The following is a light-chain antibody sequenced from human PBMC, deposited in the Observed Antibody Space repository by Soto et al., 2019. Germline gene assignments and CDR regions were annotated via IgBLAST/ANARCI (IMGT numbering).Light chain of an antibody. V-gene: IGKV3-11*01. J-gene: IGKJ5*01. CDR2: DAS. Sequence: EVVLTQSPATPSLSPGERATLSCRASQSVGSYLAWYQQKPGQAPRLLIYDASNRATGIPARFSGSGSGTDFTLTISSLEPEDFAVYYCQQLSNWPPITFGQGTRLEIK. CDR1: QSVGSY. CDR3: QQLSNWPPIT.